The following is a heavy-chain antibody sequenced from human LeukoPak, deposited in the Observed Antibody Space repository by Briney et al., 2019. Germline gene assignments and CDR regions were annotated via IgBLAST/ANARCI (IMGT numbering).Heavy chain of an antibody. D-gene: IGHD3-16*02. V-gene: IGHV3-33*03. Sequence: GGSLRLSCAASGFTFRSDGMHWVRQAPGKGLEWVSAIRYDGGNEYYADSVKGRFTISGDNSKNTLYLQMNSLRAEDTAVYYCARSMITFGGVIVPFDYWGQGTLVTVSS. CDR2: IRYDGGNE. CDR1: GFTFRSDG. CDR3: ARSMITFGGVIVPFDY. J-gene: IGHJ4*02.